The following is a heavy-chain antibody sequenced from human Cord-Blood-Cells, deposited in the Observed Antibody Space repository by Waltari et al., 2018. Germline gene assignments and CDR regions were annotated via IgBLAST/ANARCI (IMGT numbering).Heavy chain of an antibody. CDR1: GFPLSSYW. CDR2: INSDGSST. D-gene: IGHD4-4*01. CDR3: ARGTTVTTLDAFDI. Sequence: EVQLVESGGGLVQPGGSLSLSRAAAGFPLSSYWMPWVRPAPGKGLVWVSRINSDGSSTSYADSVKGRFTISRDNAKNTLYLQMNSLRAEDTAVYYCARGTTVTTLDAFDIWGQGTMGTVSS. J-gene: IGHJ3*02. V-gene: IGHV3-74*01.